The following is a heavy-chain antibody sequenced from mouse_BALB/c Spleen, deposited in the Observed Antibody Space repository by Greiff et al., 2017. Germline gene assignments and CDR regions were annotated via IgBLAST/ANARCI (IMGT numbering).Heavy chain of an antibody. Sequence: EVMLVESGGGLVKPGGSLKLSCAASGFTFSSYAMSWVRQSPEKRLEWVAEISSGGSYTYYPDTVTGRFTISRDNAKNTLYLEMSSLRSEYTAMYYCARVDYYAMDYWGQGTSVTVSS. CDR3: ARVDYYAMDY. CDR2: ISSGGSYT. CDR1: GFTFSSYA. V-gene: IGHV5-9-4*01. J-gene: IGHJ4*01.